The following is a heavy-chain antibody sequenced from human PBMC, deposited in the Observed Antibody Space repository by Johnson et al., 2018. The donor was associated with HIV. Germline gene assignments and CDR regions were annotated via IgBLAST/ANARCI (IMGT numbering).Heavy chain of an antibody. CDR3: TSTPPYYYYSGGYMGDAFDI. V-gene: IGHV3-73*01. Sequence: VQLVESGGGLVQSGGSLRLSCGASGFTFSSYGMHWVRQASGKGLEWVGRIRSKANSYATAYAASVKGRFTISRDDSKNTAYLQMNSLKTEDTAVDYCTSTPPYYYYSGGYMGDAFDIWGQGTMVTVSS. J-gene: IGHJ3*02. D-gene: IGHD3-22*01. CDR2: IRSKANSYAT. CDR1: GFTFSSYG.